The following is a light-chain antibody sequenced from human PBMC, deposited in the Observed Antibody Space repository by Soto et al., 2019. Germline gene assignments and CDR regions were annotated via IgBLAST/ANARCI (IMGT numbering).Light chain of an antibody. J-gene: IGKJ1*01. CDR3: HQRSNWWT. CDR1: QSLSSS. CDR2: DTS. V-gene: IGKV3-11*01. Sequence: PGERATLSCRASQSLSSSLAWSQQKPGQAPRVLIYDTSSRATGIPARFSVSGSGTDFTLTISSLEPEDSAVEDCHQRSNWWTFGQGTKVDIK.